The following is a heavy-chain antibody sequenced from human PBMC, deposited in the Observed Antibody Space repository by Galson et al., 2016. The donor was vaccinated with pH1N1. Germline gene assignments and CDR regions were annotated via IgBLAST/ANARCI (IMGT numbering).Heavy chain of an antibody. Sequence: SVKVSCKASGYTFTTYAVHWVRQAPGQRLEWMGWLNTGNGNTKYSQKFQDRVTITRDTSASTAYMELSSLRSEDTAVYYCARPTMTGYIDYWGQGTLVTVSA. D-gene: IGHD4-17*01. CDR2: LNTGNGNT. V-gene: IGHV1-3*04. CDR3: ARPTMTGYIDY. CDR1: GYTFTTYA. J-gene: IGHJ4*02.